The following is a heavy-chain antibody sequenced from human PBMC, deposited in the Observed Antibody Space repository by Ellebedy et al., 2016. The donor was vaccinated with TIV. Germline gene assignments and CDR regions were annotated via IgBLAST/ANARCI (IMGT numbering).Heavy chain of an antibody. CDR3: ARLDASIDVKSLDY. CDR2: IYSGGST. V-gene: IGHV3-66*01. D-gene: IGHD6-6*01. Sequence: GESLKISCAASGFTVSSNYMSWVRQAPGKGLEWVSVIYSGGSTYYADSVKGRFTISRDNSKNSLYLQMNSLRAEDTDVYYCARLDASIDVKSLDYWGQGTLVTVSS. CDR1: GFTVSSNY. J-gene: IGHJ4*02.